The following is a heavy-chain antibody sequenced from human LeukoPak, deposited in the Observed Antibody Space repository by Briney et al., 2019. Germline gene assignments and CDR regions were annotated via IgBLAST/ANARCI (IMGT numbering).Heavy chain of an antibody. Sequence: GRSLRLSCAASGFTFSSYGMHWVRQAPGKGLEWVAVIWYDGSNKYYADSVKGRFTISRDNSKNTLYLQMNSLRAEDAAVYYCARFERDAFDIWGQRTMVTVSS. CDR2: IWYDGSNK. CDR1: GFTFSSYG. CDR3: ARFERDAFDI. J-gene: IGHJ3*02. V-gene: IGHV3-33*01. D-gene: IGHD6-25*01.